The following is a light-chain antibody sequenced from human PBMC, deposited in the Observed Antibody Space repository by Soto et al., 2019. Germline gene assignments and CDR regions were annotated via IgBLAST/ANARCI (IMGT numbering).Light chain of an antibody. CDR2: WAS. V-gene: IGKV4-1*01. CDR1: QSVLYSSDNKNY. Sequence: DIVMTQSPDSLAVSLGERATIDCKSSQSVLYSSDNKNYLAWYQHKPGQPPKLLISWASTRESGVPDRFSGSGSGTDFTLTISSLQAEDVAVYYCQQYYSIPHTFGQGTKVEIK. J-gene: IGKJ1*01. CDR3: QQYYSIPHT.